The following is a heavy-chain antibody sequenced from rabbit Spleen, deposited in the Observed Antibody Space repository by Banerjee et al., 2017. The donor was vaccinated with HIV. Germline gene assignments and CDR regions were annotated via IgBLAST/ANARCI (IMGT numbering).Heavy chain of an antibody. Sequence: QLEESGGGLVQPGGSLKVSCKVSGFDIKKYGVTWVRQAPGKGLEWIGYIDPVFGVSYYASWVNGRFTISSHDAQNTLYLQLNSLTVADTATYFCVRARPYPFVLWGPGTLVTVS. D-gene: IGHD1-1*01. CDR3: VRARPYPFVL. V-gene: IGHV1S7*01. CDR1: GFDIKKYG. J-gene: IGHJ4*01. CDR2: IDPVFGVS.